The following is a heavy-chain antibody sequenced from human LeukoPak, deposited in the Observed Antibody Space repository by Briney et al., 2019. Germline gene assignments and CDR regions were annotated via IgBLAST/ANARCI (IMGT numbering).Heavy chain of an antibody. V-gene: IGHV3-23*01. J-gene: IGHJ4*02. CDR2: ISGSGGNT. CDR1: GFTFSSSA. Sequence: GGSLRLSCAASGFTFSSSAMSWVRQAPGKGLEWVSVISGSGGNTYYADSVKGRCTISRDNSKNTLYLQMNSLRAEGTAVYYCAKSYDTSGYYYFYFDSWGQGTLVTVSS. CDR3: AKSYDTSGYYYFYFDS. D-gene: IGHD3-22*01.